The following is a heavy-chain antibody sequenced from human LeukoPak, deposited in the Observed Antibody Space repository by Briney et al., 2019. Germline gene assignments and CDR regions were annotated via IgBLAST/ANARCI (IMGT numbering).Heavy chain of an antibody. Sequence: GGSLRLSCAASGFTFSSFATSWVRQAPGKGLEWVSGISASGGSTYYADSVKGRFTISRDKSKNTLYLQMNSLRAEDTAVYYCAKGFYDNSASGVFDIWGRRTMVTVSS. D-gene: IGHD3-22*01. CDR1: GFTFSSFA. CDR3: AKGFYDNSASGVFDI. J-gene: IGHJ3*02. CDR2: ISASGGST. V-gene: IGHV3-23*01.